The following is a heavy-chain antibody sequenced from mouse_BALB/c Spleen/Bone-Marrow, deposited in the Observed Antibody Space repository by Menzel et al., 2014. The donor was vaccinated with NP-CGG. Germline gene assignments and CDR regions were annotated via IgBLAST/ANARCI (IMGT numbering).Heavy chain of an antibody. CDR3: ARKGTYWYFDV. CDR1: GFSLTGYG. Sequence: VQVVESGPGLVAPSQSLSITCTVSGFSLTGYGVNWVRQPPGKGLEWLGMIWGDGSTDCNSVLKSRLSISKDDSKSQVFFKMNSLQTDDTARYYCARKGTYWYFDVWGAGTTVTVSS. D-gene: IGHD3-3*01. CDR2: IWGDGST. J-gene: IGHJ1*01. V-gene: IGHV2-6-7*01.